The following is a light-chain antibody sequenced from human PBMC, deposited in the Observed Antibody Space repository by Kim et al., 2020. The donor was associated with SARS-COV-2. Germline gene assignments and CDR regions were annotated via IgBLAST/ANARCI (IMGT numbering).Light chain of an antibody. V-gene: IGKV1-12*01. J-gene: IGKJ5*01. CDR1: QGISSL. Sequence: ASVGDRGTITCRASQGISSLLAWYQQKPGKAPKLLIYAASSLQSGVPSRFSGSGSGTDFTLTIRSLQPEDFAAYYCQQANSFPPSFGQGTRLEIK. CDR2: AAS. CDR3: QQANSFPPS.